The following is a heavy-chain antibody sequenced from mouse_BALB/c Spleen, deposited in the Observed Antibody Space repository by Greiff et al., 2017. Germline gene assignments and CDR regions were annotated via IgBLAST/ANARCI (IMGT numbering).Heavy chain of an antibody. CDR2: ISSGGSYT. CDR3: ARQGGHLDY. CDR1: GFTFSSYA. V-gene: IGHV5-9-3*01. D-gene: IGHD6-1*01. Sequence: EVKLVESGGGLVKPGGSLKLSCAASGFTFSSYAMSWVRQTPEKRLEWVATISSGGSYTYYPDSVKGRFTISRDNAKNTLYLQMSCLRSEDTAMYYCARQGGHLDYWGQGTTLTVSS. J-gene: IGHJ2*01.